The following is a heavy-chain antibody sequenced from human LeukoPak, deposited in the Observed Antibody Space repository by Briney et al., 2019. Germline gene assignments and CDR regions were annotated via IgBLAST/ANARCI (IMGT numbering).Heavy chain of an antibody. Sequence: GGSLRLSCAASGFDFSGFYMHWVRQASGRGLEWVGLIRSKPSSYTTVYAASVKGRFTISKDDSKNTAYLQMNSLKAEDTAVYYCIRQECSGGSCSYVDYWGQGTLVTVSS. D-gene: IGHD2-15*01. J-gene: IGHJ4*02. CDR1: GFDFSGFY. CDR2: IRSKPSSYTT. V-gene: IGHV3-73*01. CDR3: IRQECSGGSCSYVDY.